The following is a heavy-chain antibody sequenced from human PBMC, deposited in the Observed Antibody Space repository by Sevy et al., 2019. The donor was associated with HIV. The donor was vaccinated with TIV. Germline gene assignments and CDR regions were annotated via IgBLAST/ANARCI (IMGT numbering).Heavy chain of an antibody. CDR3: AGGYSYGDSGDYGMDV. CDR2: ISYDGSNK. V-gene: IGHV3-30-3*01. Sequence: GGSLRLSCAASGFTFSSYAMYWVRQAPGKGLEWVAVISYDGSNKYYADSVKGRFTISRDNSKNTLYLQMNSLRAEDTAVYYCAGGYSYGDSGDYGMDVWGQGTTVTVSS. J-gene: IGHJ6*02. D-gene: IGHD5-18*01. CDR1: GFTFSSYA.